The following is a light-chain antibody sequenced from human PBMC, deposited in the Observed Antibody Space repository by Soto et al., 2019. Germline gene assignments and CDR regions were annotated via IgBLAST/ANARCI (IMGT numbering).Light chain of an antibody. V-gene: IGKV3-15*01. Sequence: EILMTQSPSTLSASLGERATLSCRASQSVSSNLAWYQQKPGQAPRLLIYGASTRATGIPARFSGSGSGTVSTITISILHYDDSAFYCCQQYDDSPTFGQGTKVEIK. CDR1: QSVSSN. CDR2: GAS. J-gene: IGKJ1*01. CDR3: QQYDDSPT.